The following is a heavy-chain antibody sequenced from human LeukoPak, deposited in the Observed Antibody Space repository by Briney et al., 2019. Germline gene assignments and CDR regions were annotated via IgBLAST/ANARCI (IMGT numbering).Heavy chain of an antibody. CDR3: ARGPLGIFGVIYGMDV. V-gene: IGHV4-59*01. CDR1: GGSISSYY. CDR2: IYYSGST. Sequence: SETLSLTCTVSGGSISSYYWSWIRQPPGKGLEWIGYIYYSGSTNYNPSLKSRVSISVDTYKNQFSLKLSSVTAADTAVYCCARGPLGIFGVIYGMDVWGQGTTVTVSS. D-gene: IGHD3-3*01. J-gene: IGHJ6*02.